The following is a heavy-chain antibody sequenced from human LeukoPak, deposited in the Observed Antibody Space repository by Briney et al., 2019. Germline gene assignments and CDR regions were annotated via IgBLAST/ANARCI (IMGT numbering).Heavy chain of an antibody. CDR3: ASVSQWELFFDY. J-gene: IGHJ4*02. CDR1: GGSISSGSYY. D-gene: IGHD1-26*01. CDR2: IYTSGST. V-gene: IGHV4-61*02. Sequence: SETLSLTCTASGGSISSGSYYWSWIRQPAGKGLEWIGRIYTSGSTNYNPPLKSRVTISVDTSKNQFSLRLSSVTAADTAVYFCASVSQWELFFDYWGQGTLVTVSS.